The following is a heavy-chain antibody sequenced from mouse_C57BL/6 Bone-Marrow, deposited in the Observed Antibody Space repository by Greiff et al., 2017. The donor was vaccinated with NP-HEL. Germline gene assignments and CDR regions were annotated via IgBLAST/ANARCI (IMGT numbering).Heavy chain of an antibody. D-gene: IGHD3-3*01. J-gene: IGHJ1*03. CDR1: GFSFNTYA. V-gene: IGHV10-1*01. CDR3: VRQGLPRYFDV. Sequence: EVKLVESGGGLVQPKGSLKLSCAASGFSFNTYAMNWVRQAPGKGLEWVARIRSKSNNYATYYADSVKDRFTISRDDSESMLYLQMNNLKTEDTAMYYCVRQGLPRYFDVWGTGTTVTVSS. CDR2: IRSKSNNYAT.